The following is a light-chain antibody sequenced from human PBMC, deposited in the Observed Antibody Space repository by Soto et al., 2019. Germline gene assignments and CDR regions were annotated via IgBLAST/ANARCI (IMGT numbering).Light chain of an antibody. V-gene: IGLV2-8*01. Sequence: QSALTQPPSASGSPGQSVTISCTGTSRDVGGYNYVSWYQQHPGKAPKLMIYEVSKRPSGVRDRFSGSKSGNTASLTVSGLQAEDEDDYYCSSYAGSNNPVVFGGGTKLTVL. CDR2: EVS. CDR1: SRDVGGYNY. J-gene: IGLJ2*01. CDR3: SSYAGSNNPVV.